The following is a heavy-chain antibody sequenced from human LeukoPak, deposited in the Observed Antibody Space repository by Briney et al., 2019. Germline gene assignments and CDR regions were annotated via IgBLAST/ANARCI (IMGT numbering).Heavy chain of an antibody. Sequence: SETLSLTCTVSGGSISSSSYYWGWIRQPPGKGLEWIGNIYYSGSTNYNPSLKSRVTISRDTSKNEFSLKLSSVTAADTAVYYCARDSRRDGYNLDYWGRGTLVTVSS. CDR1: GGSISSSSYY. V-gene: IGHV4-39*07. CDR3: ARDSRRDGYNLDY. D-gene: IGHD5-24*01. J-gene: IGHJ4*02. CDR2: IYYSGST.